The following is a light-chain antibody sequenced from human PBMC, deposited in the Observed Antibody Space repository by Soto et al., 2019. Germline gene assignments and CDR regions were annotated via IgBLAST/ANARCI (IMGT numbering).Light chain of an antibody. CDR1: SSDVGYYNH. V-gene: IGLV2-14*01. Sequence: QSALTQPASVSGSPGQSIAISCTGTSSDVGYYNHVSWYQQHPGKAPNVMIYDVNNRPSGVPDRFSGSKSGNTASLTISGLQAEDEADYYCSSYTSSSTYVFGTGTKLTVL. J-gene: IGLJ1*01. CDR2: DVN. CDR3: SSYTSSSTYV.